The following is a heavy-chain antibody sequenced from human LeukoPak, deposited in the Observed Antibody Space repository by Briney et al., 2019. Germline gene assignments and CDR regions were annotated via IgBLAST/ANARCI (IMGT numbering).Heavy chain of an antibody. CDR1: GFTFSSYG. J-gene: IGHJ4*02. D-gene: IGHD2-2*01. V-gene: IGHV3-23*01. CDR3: AKSLGYCSSTSCYGNDY. CDR2: ISGSGGST. Sequence: GGTLRLSCAASGFTFSSYGMSWVRQAPGKGPEWVSAISGSGGSTYYADSVKGRFTISRDNSKNTLYLQMNSLRAEDTAVYYCAKSLGYCSSTSCYGNDYWGQGTLVTVSS.